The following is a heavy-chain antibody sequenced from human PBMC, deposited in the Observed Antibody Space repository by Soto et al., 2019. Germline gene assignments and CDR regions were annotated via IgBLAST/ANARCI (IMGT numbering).Heavy chain of an antibody. V-gene: IGHV4-4*02. J-gene: IGHJ6*02. Sequence: SETLSLTCAVSGGSISSSNWWSWVRQPPGKGLERIGEIYHSGSTNYNPSLKSRVTISVDKSKNQFSLKLSSVTAADTAVYYCAREGYYYDSSGYYHYYYGMDVWGQGTTVTVSS. CDR1: GGSISSSNW. D-gene: IGHD3-22*01. CDR3: AREGYYYDSSGYYHYYYGMDV. CDR2: IYHSGST.